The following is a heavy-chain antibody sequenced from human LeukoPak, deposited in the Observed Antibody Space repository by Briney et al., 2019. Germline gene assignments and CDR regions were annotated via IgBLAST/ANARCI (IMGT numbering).Heavy chain of an antibody. D-gene: IGHD5-24*01. CDR1: GFTVSTNY. CDR2: IYSDGNT. V-gene: IGHV3-66*01. CDR3: ARVDMKDGYNYIVY. J-gene: IGHJ4*02. Sequence: PGGSLRLSCAASGFTVSTNYMSWVRQAPGKGLEWVSVIYSDGNTYYVDSVKGRFTISRDNSENTLYLQMNSLRAEDTAVYYCARVDMKDGYNYIVYWGQGTLVTVSS.